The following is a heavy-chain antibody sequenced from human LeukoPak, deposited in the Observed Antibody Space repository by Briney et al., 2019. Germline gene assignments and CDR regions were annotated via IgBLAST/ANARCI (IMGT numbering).Heavy chain of an antibody. J-gene: IGHJ4*02. D-gene: IGHD6-13*01. Sequence: SETLSLTCAVYGGSFSGYYWSWIRQPPGKGLEWIGEIIHSGSTNYNPSLKSRVTISVDTSKNQFSLKVSSVTAADTAVYYCAGHVSAAAGGRWGQGTLVTVSS. CDR2: IIHSGST. CDR1: GGSFSGYY. CDR3: AGHVSAAAGGR. V-gene: IGHV4-34*12.